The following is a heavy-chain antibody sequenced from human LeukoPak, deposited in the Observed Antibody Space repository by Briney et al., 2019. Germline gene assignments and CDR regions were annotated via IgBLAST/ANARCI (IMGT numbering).Heavy chain of an antibody. V-gene: IGHV3-48*02. CDR1: GFTFSSYS. CDR2: ISSSSSTI. Sequence: GRSLRLSCAASGFTFSSYSMNWVRQAAGKGLEWDSYISSSSSTIYYADSVKGRFTISRDNAKHSLYLQMNSLRDEDTAVYYCARDRARYSSGWWDYWGQGTLVTVSS. J-gene: IGHJ4*02. CDR3: ARDRARYSSGWWDY. D-gene: IGHD6-19*01.